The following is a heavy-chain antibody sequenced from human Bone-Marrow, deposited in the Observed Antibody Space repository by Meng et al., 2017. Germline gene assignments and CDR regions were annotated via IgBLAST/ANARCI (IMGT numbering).Heavy chain of an antibody. V-gene: IGHV1-46*01. J-gene: IGHJ4*02. CDR1: GYTFTSYY. CDR2: INPSGGST. D-gene: IGHD5-24*01. Sequence: ASVKFSCKASGYTFTSYYMHWVRQAPGQGLEWMGIINPSGGSTSYGKKFQGRVTMTRDTSTSTVYMELRRPRSEDAAVYYCARDPVFLRDGYNLGFGGLDYWGQGTLVTVSS. CDR3: ARDPVFLRDGYNLGFGGLDY.